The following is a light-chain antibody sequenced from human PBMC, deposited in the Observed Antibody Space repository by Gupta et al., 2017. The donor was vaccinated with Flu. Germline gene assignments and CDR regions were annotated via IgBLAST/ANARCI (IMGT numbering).Light chain of an antibody. Sequence: DTLYLSPGERATRSCRASQSVRSRYLAWYQQKPGQAPRLLIYDASSRATGIPDRFSGSGSGTEFTLTISRREPDDFAVYYCQQESSSPQTFGQGTKVEIK. CDR2: DAS. V-gene: IGKV3-20*01. CDR1: QSVRSRY. J-gene: IGKJ1*01. CDR3: QQESSSPQT.